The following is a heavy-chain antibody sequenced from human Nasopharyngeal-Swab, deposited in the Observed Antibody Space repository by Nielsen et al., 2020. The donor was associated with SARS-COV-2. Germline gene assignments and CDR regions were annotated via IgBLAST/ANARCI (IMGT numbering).Heavy chain of an antibody. CDR2: IGTAGDT. V-gene: IGHV3-13*01. J-gene: IGHJ6*02. CDR3: AKDIDSSAYDFQPPPYYYYGMDV. Sequence: GESLKISCAASGFTVSSNYMSWVRQAPGKGLEWVSAIGTAGDTYYPGSVKGRFTISRENAKNSLYLQMNSLRAEDTALYYCAKDIDSSAYDFQPPPYYYYGMDVWGQGTTVTVSS. CDR1: GFTVSSNY. D-gene: IGHD3-3*01.